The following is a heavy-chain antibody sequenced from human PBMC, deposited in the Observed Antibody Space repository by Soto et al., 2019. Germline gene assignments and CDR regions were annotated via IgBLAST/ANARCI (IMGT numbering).Heavy chain of an antibody. Sequence: GASVKVSCKASGYTFTSYAMHWVRQAPGQRLEWMRWINAGNGNTKYSQKFQGRVTITRDTSASTAYMELSSLRSEDTAVYYCARERLYSSSSSVYYYGMDVWGQGTTVTVSS. CDR2: INAGNGNT. D-gene: IGHD6-6*01. CDR1: GYTFTSYA. J-gene: IGHJ6*02. V-gene: IGHV1-3*01. CDR3: ARERLYSSSSSVYYYGMDV.